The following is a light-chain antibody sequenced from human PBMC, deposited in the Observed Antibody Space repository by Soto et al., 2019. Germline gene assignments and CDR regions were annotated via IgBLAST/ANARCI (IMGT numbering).Light chain of an antibody. CDR2: DAS. CDR1: ETINSW. J-gene: IGKJ1*01. CDR3: QQYDSYPSRP. Sequence: EIRMTLSPATVSLSERDRVTITCRASETINSWLAWYQQKPGKAPKVLIFDASSLKTGVPSRFSGSGSGTEFTLTISNLQPDDFATYYCQQYDSYPSRPFGQGTKVDIK. V-gene: IGKV1-5*01.